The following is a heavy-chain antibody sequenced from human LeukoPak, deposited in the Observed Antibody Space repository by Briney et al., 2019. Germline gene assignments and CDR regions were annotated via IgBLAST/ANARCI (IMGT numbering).Heavy chain of an antibody. Sequence: GGSLRLSCAASGFTFSSYSMNWVRQAPGKGLEWVSLISWDGGSTYYADSVKGRFTISRDNSKNSLYLQMNSLRTEDTALYYCANWNDSSGYYYWGQGTLVTVSS. CDR3: ANWNDSSGYYY. D-gene: IGHD3-22*01. J-gene: IGHJ4*02. V-gene: IGHV3-43*01. CDR1: GFTFSSYS. CDR2: ISWDGGST.